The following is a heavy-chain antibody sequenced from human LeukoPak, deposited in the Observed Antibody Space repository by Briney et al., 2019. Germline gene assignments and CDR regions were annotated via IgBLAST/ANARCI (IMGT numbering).Heavy chain of an antibody. J-gene: IGHJ4*02. V-gene: IGHV3-23*01. CDR1: GFTFSSYA. Sequence: GGSLRLSCAASGFTFSSYAMSWVRQAPGKGLEWVSAISGSGGSTYYADSVKGRFTISRDNSKNTLYLQMNSLRAEDTAVYYCAKEGIDTIFGVVIPYYFDYRGQGTLVTVSS. D-gene: IGHD3-3*01. CDR2: ISGSGGST. CDR3: AKEGIDTIFGVVIPYYFDY.